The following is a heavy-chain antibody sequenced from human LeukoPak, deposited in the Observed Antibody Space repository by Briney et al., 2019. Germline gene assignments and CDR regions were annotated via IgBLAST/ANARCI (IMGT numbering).Heavy chain of an antibody. CDR2: IYSDNT. V-gene: IGHV3-66*02. Sequence: GGSLRLSCVVSGFDFSGFSMSWVRQAPGKGLEWVSFIYSDNTHYSDSVTGRFTISRDKSKNTLYLQMNSLRAEDTAVYYCAKKGVITMVRGVLNYYYYYMDVWGKGTTVTISS. J-gene: IGHJ6*03. CDR3: AKKGVITMVRGVLNYYYYYMDV. D-gene: IGHD3-10*01. CDR1: GFDFSGFS.